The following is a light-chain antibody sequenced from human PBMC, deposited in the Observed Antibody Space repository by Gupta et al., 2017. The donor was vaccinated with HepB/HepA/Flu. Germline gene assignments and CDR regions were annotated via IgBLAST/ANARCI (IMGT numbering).Light chain of an antibody. CDR2: DVS. CDR1: SSDVGAYNH. Sequence: SALTQPRSVSGSPCPSVTISFPGTSSDVGAYNHVSWYQQHPGKPPKILIYDVSQGAAGAAGRFSGSKSGNTASLTISVPKEEEEADYYDCADAGPDNCVFGTGTKVTVL. CDR3: CADAGPDNCV. J-gene: IGLJ1*01. V-gene: IGLV2-11*01.